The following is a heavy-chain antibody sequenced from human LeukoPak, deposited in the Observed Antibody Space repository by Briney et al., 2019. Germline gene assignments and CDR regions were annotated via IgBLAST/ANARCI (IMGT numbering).Heavy chain of an antibody. CDR1: GGSISSSTYY. Sequence: SETLSLTCTVSGGSISSSTYYWGWIRQPPGKGLEWIGSIYYSGSTYYNPSLKSRVTISVDTSKDQFSLKLSSVTAADTAMYYCARDPSGYFNYWGQGTLVTVSS. CDR3: ARDPSGYFNY. V-gene: IGHV4-39*07. D-gene: IGHD3-22*01. J-gene: IGHJ4*02. CDR2: IYYSGST.